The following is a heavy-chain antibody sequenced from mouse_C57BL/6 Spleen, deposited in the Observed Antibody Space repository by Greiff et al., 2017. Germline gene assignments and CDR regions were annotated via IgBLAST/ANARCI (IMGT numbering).Heavy chain of an antibody. Sequence: VQLQQSGAELVRPGTSVKMSCTASGYAFPNYLLVWVKQRPGQGLEGIGVFNTGSGGTNYNEKFKGKATLTADNSSSTAYMQLSSLTSEDSAVYFCARSSNYLYAMDYWGKGTTVTVSS. CDR2: FNTGSGGT. D-gene: IGHD2-5*01. CDR3: ARSSNYLYAMDY. J-gene: IGHJ4*01. V-gene: IGHV1-54*01. CDR1: GYAFPNYL.